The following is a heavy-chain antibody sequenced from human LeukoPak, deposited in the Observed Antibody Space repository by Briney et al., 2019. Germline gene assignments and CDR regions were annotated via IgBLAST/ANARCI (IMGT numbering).Heavy chain of an antibody. J-gene: IGHJ4*02. Sequence: GRSLRLSCSASGFTFNNYAMDWVRQAPGKGPEWVAAISYDGSNKYFADSVKGRFTISRDNSKNTLYLQMNSLRAEDTAVYYCAADSDSSGYSWTNFDNWGQGTLVTVSS. D-gene: IGHD3-22*01. V-gene: IGHV3-30-3*01. CDR3: AADSDSSGYSWTNFDN. CDR2: ISYDGSNK. CDR1: GFTFNNYA.